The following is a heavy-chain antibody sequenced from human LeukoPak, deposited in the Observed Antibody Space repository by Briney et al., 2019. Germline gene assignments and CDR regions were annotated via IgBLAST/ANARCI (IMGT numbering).Heavy chain of an antibody. J-gene: IGHJ4*02. D-gene: IGHD2-15*01. Sequence: GASVKVSCKASGYTFTGYYMHWVRQAPGQGLEWMGGIIPIFGTANYAQKFQGRVTITADKSTSTAYMELSSLRSEDTAVYYCARDCSGGSCYSGGDYWGQGTLVTVSS. CDR2: IIPIFGTA. CDR3: ARDCSGGSCYSGGDY. CDR1: GYTFTGYY. V-gene: IGHV1-69*06.